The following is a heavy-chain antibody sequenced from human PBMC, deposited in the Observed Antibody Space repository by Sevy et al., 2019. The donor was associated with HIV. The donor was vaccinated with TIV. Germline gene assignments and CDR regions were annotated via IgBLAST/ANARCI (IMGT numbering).Heavy chain of an antibody. CDR3: ARAYCSGGRCYSLAY. Sequence: ASVKVSCKISGYTFSSYRITWVRQAPGQGLECMGWISPHNGDTNYAQKLQGRVTMIKDKSTTTAYMELRNLRSEDTAVYYCARAYCSGGRCYSLAYWGQGTLVTVSS. V-gene: IGHV1-18*01. CDR1: GYTFSSYR. D-gene: IGHD2-15*01. J-gene: IGHJ4*01. CDR2: ISPHNGDT.